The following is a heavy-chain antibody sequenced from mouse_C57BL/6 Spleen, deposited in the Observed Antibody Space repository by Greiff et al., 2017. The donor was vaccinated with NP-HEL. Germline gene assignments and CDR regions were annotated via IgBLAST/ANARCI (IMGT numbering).Heavy chain of an antibody. CDR3: ARHEDGGGYYAYYAMDY. CDR1: GYTFTEYT. CDR2: FYPGSGSI. J-gene: IGHJ4*01. Sequence: QVQLKQSGAELVKPGASVKLSCKASGYTFTEYTIHWVKQRSGQGLEWIGWFYPGSGSIKYNEKFKDKATLTADKSSSTVYMELSRLTSEDSAVYFCARHEDGGGYYAYYAMDYWGQGTSVTVSS. V-gene: IGHV1-62-2*01. D-gene: IGHD2-3*01.